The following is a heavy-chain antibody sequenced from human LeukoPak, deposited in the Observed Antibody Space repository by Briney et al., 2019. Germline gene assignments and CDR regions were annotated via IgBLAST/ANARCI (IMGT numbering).Heavy chain of an antibody. CDR2: IIPIVGRA. D-gene: IGHD5-24*01. V-gene: IGHV1-69*04. CDR3: ATDGEMATIYFDY. CDR1: GGTFSSYA. J-gene: IGHJ4*02. Sequence: GASVKVSCKASGGTFSSYALSGVRQAPGQGLEWMGRIIPIVGRANYAQKFQGRVTITADKSTSTAHMELSSLRSEDTAVYYCATDGEMATIYFDYWGQGTLVTVSS.